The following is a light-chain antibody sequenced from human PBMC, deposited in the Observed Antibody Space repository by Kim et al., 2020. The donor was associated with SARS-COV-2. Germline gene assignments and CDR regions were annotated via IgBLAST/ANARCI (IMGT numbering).Light chain of an antibody. CDR2: AAS. Sequence: DIQMTQSPSSLSASVGDRVTITCRASQGIGNDLGWYQQKPGKAPKRLIYAASSLQSGVPSRFSGGRSGTEFTLTISSLQPEDFATYYCLQHSNYPCTFGQGTKLEI. V-gene: IGKV1-17*01. J-gene: IGKJ2*02. CDR3: LQHSNYPCT. CDR1: QGIGND.